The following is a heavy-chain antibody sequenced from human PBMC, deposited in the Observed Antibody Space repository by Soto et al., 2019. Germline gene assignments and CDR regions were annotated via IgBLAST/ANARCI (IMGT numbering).Heavy chain of an antibody. V-gene: IGHV3-21*01. J-gene: IGHJ6*03. CDR2: ISSSSYI. CDR3: ARDPGGYDSPDPYYYYYMDV. Sequence: GGSLRPAWAASGFAFSSYSRNWVGRAPGKGLEWVSSISSSSYIYYADSVKGRFTISRDNAKNSLYLQMNSLRAEDTAVYYCARDPGGYDSPDPYYYYYMDVWGKGTTVPVSS. CDR1: GFAFSSYS. D-gene: IGHD5-12*01.